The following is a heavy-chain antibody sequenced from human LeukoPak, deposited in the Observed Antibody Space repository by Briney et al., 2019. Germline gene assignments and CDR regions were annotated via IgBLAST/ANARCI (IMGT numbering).Heavy chain of an antibody. V-gene: IGHV1-69*13. CDR1: GGTFSSYA. D-gene: IGHD5-12*01. CDR2: IIPIFGTA. Sequence: ASVKVSCKASGGTFSSYAISWVRQAPGQGLEWMGGIIPIFGTANYAQKFQGRVTITADESTSTAYMELSSLRSEDTAVYYCARGATPSRGWYYYYMDVWGKGTTVTISS. CDR3: ARGATPSRGWYYYYMDV. J-gene: IGHJ6*03.